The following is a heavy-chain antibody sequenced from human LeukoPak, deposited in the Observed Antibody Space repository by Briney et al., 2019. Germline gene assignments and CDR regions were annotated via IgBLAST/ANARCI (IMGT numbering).Heavy chain of an antibody. D-gene: IGHD3-3*01. CDR3: ASVDFWSGYAGGNYYYYYMDV. J-gene: IGHJ6*03. CDR1: GGTFSSYA. CDR2: IIPIFGTA. V-gene: IGHV1-69*01. Sequence: VASVKVSCKASGGTFSSYAISWVRQAPGQGLEWMGGIIPIFGTANYAQKFQGRVTITADESTSTAYMELSSLRSEDTAVYYCASVDFWSGYAGGNYYYYYMDVWGKGTTVTVSS.